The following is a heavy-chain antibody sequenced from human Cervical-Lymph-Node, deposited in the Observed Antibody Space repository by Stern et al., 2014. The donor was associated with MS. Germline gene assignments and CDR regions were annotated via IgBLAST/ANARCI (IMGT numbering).Heavy chain of an antibody. CDR3: IPLPYAT. D-gene: IGHD4-17*01. CDR1: GSTFNSFA. V-gene: IGHV1-46*02. J-gene: IGHJ5*02. CDR2: INPNSGRT. Sequence: QVQLVQSGAEVKKPGASVKISCKASGSTFNSFAIHWLRQAPGQGPVWMGIINPNSGRTTYARKFQGRVTMTRDTSTTTVYMELISLTSEDTAVYCAIPLPYATWGQGTLVTVSS.